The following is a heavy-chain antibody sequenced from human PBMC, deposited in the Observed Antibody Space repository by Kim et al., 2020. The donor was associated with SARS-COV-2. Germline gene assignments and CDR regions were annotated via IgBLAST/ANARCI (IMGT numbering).Heavy chain of an antibody. J-gene: IGHJ6*02. CDR1: GGTFSSYA. D-gene: IGHD3-9*01. CDR3: ARPQSPEPSYYDILTGYYKGRVYYYYYYGMDV. V-gene: IGHV1-69*13. Sequence: SVKVSCKASGGTFSSYAISWVRQAPGQGLEWMGGIIPIFGTANYAQKFQGRVTITADESTSTAYMELSSLRSEDTAVYYCARPQSPEPSYYDILTGYYKGRVYYYYYYGMDVWGQGTTVTVSS. CDR2: IIPIFGTA.